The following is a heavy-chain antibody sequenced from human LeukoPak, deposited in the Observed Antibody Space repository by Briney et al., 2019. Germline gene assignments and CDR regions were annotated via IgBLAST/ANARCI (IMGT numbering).Heavy chain of an antibody. V-gene: IGHV4-39*07. J-gene: IGHJ3*02. D-gene: IGHD5-18*01. CDR1: GGSISTSSYY. CDR2: IYSGST. Sequence: SETLSLTCTVSGGSISTSSYYWGWIRQPPGKGLEWIGSIYSGSTYYNPSLKSRVTISVDTSKNQFSLKLSSVTAADTAVYFCAGRYSYGYFAFDIWGQGTMATVSS. CDR3: AGRYSYGYFAFDI.